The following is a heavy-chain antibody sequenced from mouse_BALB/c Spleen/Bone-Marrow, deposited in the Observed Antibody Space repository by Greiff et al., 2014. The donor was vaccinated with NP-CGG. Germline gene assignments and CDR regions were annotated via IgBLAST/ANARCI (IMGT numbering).Heavy chain of an antibody. D-gene: IGHD1-1*01. CDR3: ARDYYGSSYAMDY. J-gene: IGHJ4*01. Sequence: EVQRVESGGGLVQPGGSLKLSCAASGFTFSSYGMSWVRQTPDKRLEFVATINSNGGGTYYPDSVKGRFTISRDNAKNTLYLQMSSLKSEDTAMYYCARDYYGSSYAMDYWGQGTSVTVSS. CDR2: INSNGGGT. V-gene: IGHV5-6-3*01. CDR1: GFTFSSYG.